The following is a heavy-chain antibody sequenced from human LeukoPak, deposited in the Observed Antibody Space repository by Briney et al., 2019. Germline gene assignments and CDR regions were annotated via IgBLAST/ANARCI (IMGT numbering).Heavy chain of an antibody. CDR1: GFTFSSYA. Sequence: GASLRLSCAASGFTFSSYAMSWVRQAPGKGLEWVSAISGRVGSTYYADSVKGRFTISRDNSKNTLYLQMNSLRAEDTAVYYCAKDGISTVTTYYFDYWGQGTLVNVSS. V-gene: IGHV3-23*01. D-gene: IGHD4-17*01. J-gene: IGHJ4*02. CDR3: AKDGISTVTTYYFDY. CDR2: ISGRVGST.